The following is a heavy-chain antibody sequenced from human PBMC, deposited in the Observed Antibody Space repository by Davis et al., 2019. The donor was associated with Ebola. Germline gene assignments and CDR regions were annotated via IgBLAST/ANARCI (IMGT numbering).Heavy chain of an antibody. CDR2: ISKDGSNK. CDR1: GFTFSSYA. J-gene: IGHJ6*02. Sequence: GESLKISCAASGFTFSSYAMHWVRQSPGKGLEWVAVISKDGSNKKYVDSVKGRFTISRDNSKNTVYLQMNSRTTEDTAVYYCAKDRSNFGYGLDVWGPGTTVTVSS. D-gene: IGHD4-11*01. CDR3: AKDRSNFGYGLDV. V-gene: IGHV3-30*18.